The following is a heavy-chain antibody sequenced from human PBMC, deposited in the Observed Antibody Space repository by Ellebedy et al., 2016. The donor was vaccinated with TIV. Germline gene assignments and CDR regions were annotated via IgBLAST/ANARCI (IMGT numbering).Heavy chain of an antibody. V-gene: IGHV1-46*01. CDR2: LNPSTGGT. Sequence: ASVKVSCKASGYTFTTYYIHWVRQAPGQGLEWVGTLNPSTGGTSYAQKFQGRVTLTRDTSTSTAYMELSSLRSEDTAVYYCARDSAGYSSSWYRSYGMDVWGQGTTVTVSS. CDR3: ARDSAGYSSSWYRSYGMDV. D-gene: IGHD6-13*01. CDR1: GYTFTTYY. J-gene: IGHJ6*02.